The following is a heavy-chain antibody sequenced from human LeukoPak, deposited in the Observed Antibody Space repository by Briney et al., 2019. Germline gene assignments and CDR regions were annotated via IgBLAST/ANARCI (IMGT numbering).Heavy chain of an antibody. V-gene: IGHV4-31*03. D-gene: IGHD6-13*01. Sequence: SETLSLTCTVSGGSISSGGYYWSWIRQHPGKGLEWIGYIYYSGSTYYNPSLKSRVTMSVDTSKNQFSLKLSSVTAADTAVYYCARAAAGTYPDYWGQGTLVTVSS. CDR2: IYYSGST. CDR1: GGSISSGGYY. CDR3: ARAAAGTYPDY. J-gene: IGHJ4*02.